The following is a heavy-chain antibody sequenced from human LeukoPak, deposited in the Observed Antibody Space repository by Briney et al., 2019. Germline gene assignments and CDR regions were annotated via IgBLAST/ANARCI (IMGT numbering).Heavy chain of an antibody. CDR1: GGSFSGYY. J-gene: IGHJ5*02. CDR3: ARGGSSSWYPDWFDP. V-gene: IGHV4-34*01. CDR2: INHSGST. D-gene: IGHD6-13*01. Sequence: SETLSLTCSVYGGSFSGYYWSWIRQPPGKGLEWIGEINHSGSTNYNPSLKSRVTISVDTSKNQFSLKLSSVTAADTAVYYRARGGSSSWYPDWFDPWGQGTLVTVSS.